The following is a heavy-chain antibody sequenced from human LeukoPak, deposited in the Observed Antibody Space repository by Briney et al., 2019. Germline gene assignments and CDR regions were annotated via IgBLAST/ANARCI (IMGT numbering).Heavy chain of an antibody. CDR2: ISYEGSNK. CDR3: AKDWPVYGSESYPDY. V-gene: IGHV3-30*18. J-gene: IGHJ4*02. Sequence: GGSLRLSCAASGFTFSSYGMHWVRQAPGKGLEWVAAISYEGSNKNYADSVKGRFTISRDNSKNTLYLQMNSLRAEDTAVYYCAKDWPVYGSESYPDYWGQGTLVTVSS. CDR1: GFTFSSYG. D-gene: IGHD3-10*01.